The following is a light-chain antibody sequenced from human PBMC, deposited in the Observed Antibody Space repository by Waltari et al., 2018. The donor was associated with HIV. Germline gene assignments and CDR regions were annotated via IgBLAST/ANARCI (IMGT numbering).Light chain of an antibody. J-gene: IGKJ4*01. CDR2: LAS. CDR3: MQALQNPLT. V-gene: IGKV2-28*01. Sequence: DIVMTQSPLSLPVTPGESASISCRSSQSLHDNNGYNYLEWYVQKPGQSPQLLICLASNRASGVPEKFSGSGLGTDFTLKISRVEAEDVGVYYCMQALQNPLTFGGGTKVEI. CDR1: QSLHDNNGYNY.